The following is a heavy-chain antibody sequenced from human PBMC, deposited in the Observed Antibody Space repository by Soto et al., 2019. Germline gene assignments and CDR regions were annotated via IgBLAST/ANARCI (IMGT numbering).Heavy chain of an antibody. CDR1: GGSISNYY. CDR3: ARERVGYFSGSGSYFHYYGMDV. D-gene: IGHD3-10*01. CDR2: IYYSGST. Sequence: QVQLQESGPGLVKPSETLSLTCTVSGGSISNYYWSWIRQPPGKGLEWIGYIYYSGSTNYNPSLNGRVTISADTSKNQFSLKLSSVTAADTAVYYCARERVGYFSGSGSYFHYYGMDVWGQGTTVTVSS. J-gene: IGHJ6*02. V-gene: IGHV4-59*01.